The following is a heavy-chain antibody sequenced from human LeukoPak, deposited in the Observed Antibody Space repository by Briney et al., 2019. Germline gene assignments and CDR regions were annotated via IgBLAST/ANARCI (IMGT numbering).Heavy chain of an antibody. CDR2: IYYSGST. J-gene: IGHJ4*02. Sequence: SETLSPTCTVSGGSISSYYWSWIRQPPGKGLEWIGYIYYSGSTNYNPSLKSRVTISVDTSKNQFSLKLSSVTAADTAVYYCARFIAVAGTAIFDYWGQGTLVTVSS. D-gene: IGHD6-19*01. CDR1: GGSISSYY. CDR3: ARFIAVAGTAIFDY. V-gene: IGHV4-59*01.